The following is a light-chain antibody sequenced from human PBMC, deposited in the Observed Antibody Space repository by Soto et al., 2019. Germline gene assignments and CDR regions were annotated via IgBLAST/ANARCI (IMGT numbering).Light chain of an antibody. CDR2: GAS. J-gene: IGKJ1*01. V-gene: IGKV3-15*01. CDR3: QQYNNWPPDRT. Sequence: EIVMTQSPATLSVSPGERATLSCRASQSVSSNLAWYQQKPGQAPRLRIYGASTRATGIPARFSGSGSGTEFTLTISSLQSEDFAIYFCQQYNNWPPDRTFGQGTKVEIK. CDR1: QSVSSN.